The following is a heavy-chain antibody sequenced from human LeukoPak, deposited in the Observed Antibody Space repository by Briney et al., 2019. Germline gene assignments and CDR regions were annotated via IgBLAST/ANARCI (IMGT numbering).Heavy chain of an antibody. J-gene: IGHJ4*02. V-gene: IGHV4-4*07. CDR2: IYTSGST. Sequence: SETLSLTCTVSGGSLSSYYWSWIRQPAGKGLEWIGRIYTSGSTNYNPSLKSRVTMSVDTSKNQFSLKLSSVTAADTAVYYCARDRILLWFGELSYDPYYFDYWGQGTLVTVSS. D-gene: IGHD3-10*01. CDR3: ARDRILLWFGELSYDPYYFDY. CDR1: GGSLSSYY.